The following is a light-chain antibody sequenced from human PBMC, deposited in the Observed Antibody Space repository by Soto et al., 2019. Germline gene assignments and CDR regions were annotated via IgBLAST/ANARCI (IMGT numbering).Light chain of an antibody. V-gene: IGLV1-40*01. CDR1: SSNIGAGYD. J-gene: IGLJ3*02. CDR2: GDS. Sequence: QSVLTQPPSVSGAPGQRVTISCTGSSSNIGAGYDVHWYQQLPRAAPKLLIFGDSNRPSGVPDRFSGSKFGTSASLAITGLQAADEGDYYCQSYDSSLSGSVFGGGTKLTVL. CDR3: QSYDSSLSGSV.